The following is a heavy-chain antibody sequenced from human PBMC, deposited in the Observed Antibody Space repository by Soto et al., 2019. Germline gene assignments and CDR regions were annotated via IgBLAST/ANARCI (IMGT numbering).Heavy chain of an antibody. CDR3: ARRYPDYSDSSGYYDYYYYGMDV. CDR1: GGSISSSSYY. CDR2: IYYSGST. D-gene: IGHD3-22*01. J-gene: IGHJ6*02. Sequence: QLQLQESGPGLVKPSETLSLTCTVSGGSISSSSYYWGWIRQPPGKGLEWIGSIYYSGSTYYNPSLKSRVTISVDSSKNQFSLKLSSVTAADTAVYYCARRYPDYSDSSGYYDYYYYGMDVWGQGTTVTVSS. V-gene: IGHV4-39*01.